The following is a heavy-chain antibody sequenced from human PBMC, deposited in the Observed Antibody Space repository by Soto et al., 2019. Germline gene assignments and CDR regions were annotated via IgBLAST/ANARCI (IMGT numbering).Heavy chain of an antibody. CDR3: ARDGTLYDSSAYYYVY. D-gene: IGHD3-22*01. CDR1: GGTFSRYA. V-gene: IGHV1-69*01. CDR2: IIPVFGKA. J-gene: IGHJ4*02. Sequence: QVQLVQSGAEVKKPGSSVKVSCKASGGTFSRYAINWLRQAPGQGLEWMGGIIPVFGKANYAQKFQGRVTITADESTTTGYMELRSRTSEDTAVYYCARDGTLYDSSAYYYVYWGQGTLVTVSS.